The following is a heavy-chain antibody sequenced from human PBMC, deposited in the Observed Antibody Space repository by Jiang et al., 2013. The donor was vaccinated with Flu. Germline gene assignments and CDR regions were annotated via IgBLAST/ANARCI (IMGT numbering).Heavy chain of an antibody. CDR2: IDPSDGYT. J-gene: IGHJ4*02. CDR3: ARQGLTRSSDDDY. Sequence: GAEVKKPGESLRISCKVSGYSFTSYWISWVRQMPGKGLEWMGTIDPSDGYTKYSPSFQGHVTISADRSITTAYLQWRSLKASDTAMYYCARQGLTRSSDDDYWGQGTLVTVSS. V-gene: IGHV5-10-1*01. D-gene: IGHD6-6*01. CDR1: GYSFTSYW.